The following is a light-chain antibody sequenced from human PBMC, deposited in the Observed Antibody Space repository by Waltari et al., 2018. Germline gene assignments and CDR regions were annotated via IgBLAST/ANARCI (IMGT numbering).Light chain of an antibody. CDR2: DVR. Sequence: QSALTQPASVSGSPGQSITISCTRPSSDVGVYKYVYWYQQHPGKAPKLMIYDVRDLPSGVSNRFSGSKSANTASLTIAGLQAEDEADYYCCSYAGSGTYVFGTGTKVTVL. CDR1: SSDVGVYKY. CDR3: CSYAGSGTYV. J-gene: IGLJ1*01. V-gene: IGLV2-23*02.